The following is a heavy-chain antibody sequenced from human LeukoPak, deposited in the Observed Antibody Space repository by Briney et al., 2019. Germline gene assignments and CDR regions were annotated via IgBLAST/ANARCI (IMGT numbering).Heavy chain of an antibody. D-gene: IGHD3-10*01. CDR1: GYFISTGYY. Sequence: SETLSLTCTVSGYFISTGYYWGWIRQSPGKGLEWIAIIYHSGNNYYNTSLKSRVTISVDTSKNQFSLKLTSVTAADTAVYYCATNLYGSGNYFAYWGQGTLVTVSS. J-gene: IGHJ4*02. CDR3: ATNLYGSGNYFAY. V-gene: IGHV4-38-2*02. CDR2: IYHSGNN.